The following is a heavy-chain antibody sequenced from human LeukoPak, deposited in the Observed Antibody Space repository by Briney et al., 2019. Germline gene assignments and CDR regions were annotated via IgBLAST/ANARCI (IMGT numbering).Heavy chain of an antibody. V-gene: IGHV4-4*07. CDR3: ARESRYCSGGSCYMVRWFDP. J-gene: IGHJ5*02. CDR2: IYTSGST. Sequence: SETLSLTCTVSGGSISSYYWSWIRQPAGKGLEWIGRIYTSGSTNYNPSLKSRVTMSVDMSKNQFSLKLSSVTAADTAVYYCARESRYCSGGSCYMVRWFDPWGQGTLVTVSS. CDR1: GGSISSYY. D-gene: IGHD2-15*01.